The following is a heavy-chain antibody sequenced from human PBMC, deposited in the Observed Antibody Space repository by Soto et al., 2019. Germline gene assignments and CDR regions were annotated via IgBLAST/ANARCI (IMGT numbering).Heavy chain of an antibody. CDR2: ISTYSGDT. V-gene: IGHV1-18*01. J-gene: IGHJ5*02. D-gene: IGHD3-3*01. Sequence: QVHLVQSGVEVKTPGASVKVSCQASGYTFFTYDISWVRQAPGQGLEWMGWISTYSGDTKYAQKFQGRVTMTTDTSTTTAYLELRSLSSDDAAVYYCARHHGTTTSENWVDPWGQGTLVTVSS. CDR3: ARHHGTTTSENWVDP. CDR1: GYTFFTYD.